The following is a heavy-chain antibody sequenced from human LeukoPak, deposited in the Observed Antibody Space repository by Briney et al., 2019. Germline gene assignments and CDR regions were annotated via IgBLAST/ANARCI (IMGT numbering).Heavy chain of an antibody. J-gene: IGHJ4*02. CDR2: INAGNGNT. CDR1: GYTFTSYA. D-gene: IGHD3-22*01. CDR3: ARVEASGYYTLGVYYFDY. V-gene: IGHV1-3*01. Sequence: GASVKVSCKASGYTFTSYAMHWVRQAPGQRLEWMGWINAGNGNTKYSQKFQGRVTITRDTSASTAYMELSSLRSEDTAVYYCARVEASGYYTLGVYYFDYWGQGTLVTVSS.